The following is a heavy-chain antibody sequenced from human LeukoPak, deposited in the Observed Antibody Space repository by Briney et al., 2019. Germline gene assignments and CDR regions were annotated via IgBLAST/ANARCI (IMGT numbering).Heavy chain of an antibody. CDR2: IKQDGSEK. CDR3: ARERWLQPYAFDI. V-gene: IGHV3-7*01. CDR1: GFSFSRYW. J-gene: IGHJ3*02. Sequence: GGSLRLSCAASGFSFSRYWMSWVRQAPGKGLEWVANIKQDGSEKYYVDSVKGRFTISRDNAKNSLYLQMNSLRAEDTAVYYCARERWLQPYAFDIWGQGTMVTVSS. D-gene: IGHD5-24*01.